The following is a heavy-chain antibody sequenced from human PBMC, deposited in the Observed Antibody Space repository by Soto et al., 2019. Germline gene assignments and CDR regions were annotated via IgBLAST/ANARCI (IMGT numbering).Heavy chain of an antibody. J-gene: IGHJ4*02. D-gene: IGHD3-22*01. V-gene: IGHV3-30-3*01. CDR2: ISYDGSNK. CDR3: ARGHGPEGSGYADFDY. CDR1: GFTFSSYA. Sequence: QVQLVESGGGVVQPGRSLRLSCAASGFTFSSYAMHWVRQAPGKGLEWVAVISYDGSNKYYADSVKGRFTISRDNSKNTRYLQMNSLRAEDTAVYYCARGHGPEGSGYADFDYWGQGTLVTVSS.